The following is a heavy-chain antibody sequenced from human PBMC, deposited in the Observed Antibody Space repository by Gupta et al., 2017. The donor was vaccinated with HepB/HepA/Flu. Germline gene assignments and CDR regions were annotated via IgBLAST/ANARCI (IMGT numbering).Heavy chain of an antibody. D-gene: IGHD3-22*01. J-gene: IGHJ4*02. V-gene: IGHV4-34*01. CDR2: INHSGST. CDR1: GGSLPGYY. CDR3: ARSPVEFSSGYYIGFDY. Sequence: QVQLQQWGARLLQPPETLSLPCAVYGGSLPGYYWSWLRLPPGKGLEWIGEINHSGSTNYNPSLKSRVTISVDTSKNQFSLKLSSVTAADTAVYYCARSPVEFSSGYYIGFDYWGQGTLVTVSS.